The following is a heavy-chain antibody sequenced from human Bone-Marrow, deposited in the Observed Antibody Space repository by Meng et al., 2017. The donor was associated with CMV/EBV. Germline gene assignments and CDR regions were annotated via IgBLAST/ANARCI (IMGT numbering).Heavy chain of an antibody. J-gene: IGHJ4*02. CDR2: INHSGST. V-gene: IGHV4-34*01. D-gene: IGHD5-18*01. CDR1: GGSFSGYY. CDR3: ARVPSPGDTAMVLVDY. Sequence: SETLSLTCAVYGGSFSGYYWSWIRQPPGKGLEWIGEINHSGSTNYNPSLKSRVTISVDTSKNQFSLKLSSVTAADTAVYYCARVPSPGDTAMVLVDYWGQGTLVTVSS.